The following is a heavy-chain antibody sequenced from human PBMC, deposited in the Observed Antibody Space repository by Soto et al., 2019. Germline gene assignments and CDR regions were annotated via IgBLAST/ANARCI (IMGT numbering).Heavy chain of an antibody. CDR2: ISYDGRSK. CDR1: GFTFSSYA. V-gene: IGHV3-30-3*01. J-gene: IGHJ4*02. Sequence: QVQLVESGGGVVQPGRSLRLSCAAAGFTFSSYAMHWFRQAPGKGLEGVAVISYDGRSKYYADSVKGRFTISRDDSKYTRYLQMNSLRAEDTAVYHCEKAVRGSGWYAVGYWGQGTLVTVSS. CDR3: EKAVRGSGWYAVGY. D-gene: IGHD6-19*01.